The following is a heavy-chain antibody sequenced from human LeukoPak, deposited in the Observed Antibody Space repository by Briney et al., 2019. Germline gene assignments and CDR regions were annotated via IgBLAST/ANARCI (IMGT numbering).Heavy chain of an antibody. J-gene: IGHJ4*02. D-gene: IGHD2-2*01. CDR1: GYTFTSYD. CDR2: MNPNSGNT. V-gene: IGHV1-8*01. CDR3: ARDRYQLGTFDY. Sequence: ASVKVSCKASGYTFTSYDINWVRQATGQGLEWMGWMNPNSGNTGYAQKFQGRVTMTRNTSISTAYMELSSLRSEDTAVYYCARDRYQLGTFDYWGQGTLVTVSS.